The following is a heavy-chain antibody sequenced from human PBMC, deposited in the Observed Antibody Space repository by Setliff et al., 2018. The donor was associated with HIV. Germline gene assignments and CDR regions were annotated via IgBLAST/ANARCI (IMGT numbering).Heavy chain of an antibody. CDR1: GDSISSGTYC. V-gene: IGHV4-31*01. CDR2: TCNSGVT. CDR3: ARAPHVSGNFGWFDP. J-gene: IGHJ5*02. Sequence: PSETLSLTCTVSGDSISSGTYCWNWIRQYPGEGLEWIGYTCNSGVTNYNPSLKSVVSVSADTSKNQFSLTLRSVTAADTAVYYCARAPHVSGNFGWFDPWGQGTLVTVSS. D-gene: IGHD3-16*01.